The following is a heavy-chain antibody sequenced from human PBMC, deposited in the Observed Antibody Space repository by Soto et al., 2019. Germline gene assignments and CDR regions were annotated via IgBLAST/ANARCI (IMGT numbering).Heavy chain of an antibody. CDR3: AKLNLFVSAAAGRGPFDY. Sequence: VQLLESGGGLVQPGGSLRLSGEASGFTFSNYAMSWVRQAPGKGLEWVSAVSGSGGNTYYADSVQGRFTISRDNSKNMLNLQMNSLRAEDTAVYYCAKLNLFVSAAAGRGPFDYWGQGTLVTVSS. CDR2: VSGSGGNT. CDR1: GFTFSNYA. D-gene: IGHD6-13*01. V-gene: IGHV3-23*01. J-gene: IGHJ4*02.